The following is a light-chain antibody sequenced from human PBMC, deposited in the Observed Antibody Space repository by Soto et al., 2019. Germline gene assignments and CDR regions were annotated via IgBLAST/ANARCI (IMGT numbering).Light chain of an antibody. Sequence: QSVLTQPASVSGSPGQSITISCTGTSSDVGGYNYVSWYQQHPGKAPKLLIYDVSDRPSGVSNRFSGSKSDTTASLTISGLQAEDEDDYYCSSYTYTTTNVVFGGGTKLTVL. CDR1: SSDVGGYNY. J-gene: IGLJ2*01. V-gene: IGLV2-14*01. CDR3: SSYTYTTTNVV. CDR2: DVS.